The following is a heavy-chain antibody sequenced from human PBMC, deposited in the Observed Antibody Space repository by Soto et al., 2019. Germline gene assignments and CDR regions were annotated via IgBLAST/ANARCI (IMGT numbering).Heavy chain of an antibody. Sequence: EVQLVESGGGLVQPGESLRLSCAASGYTFSPFWMHWVRQAPGKGLVWVSHINSDGSTIVYADSVKGRFTISRDNAKNTLYLQMISLKAEDTAVYSCVRDRGYPDSFDVWGRGTMVTVSS. V-gene: IGHV3-74*01. CDR1: GYTFSPFW. J-gene: IGHJ3*01. CDR2: INSDGSTI. CDR3: VRDRGYPDSFDV. D-gene: IGHD3-10*01.